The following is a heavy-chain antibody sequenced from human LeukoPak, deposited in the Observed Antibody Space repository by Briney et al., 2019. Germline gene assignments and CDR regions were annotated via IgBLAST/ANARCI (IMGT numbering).Heavy chain of an antibody. CDR1: GFTFSSYA. D-gene: IGHD3-9*01. CDR2: ISYDGSNK. V-gene: IGHV3-30-3*01. J-gene: IGHJ4*02. CDR3: ARDLTTPPLRYFDWLLSTPGY. Sequence: SGGSLRLSCAASGFTFSSYAMHWVRQAPGKGLEWVAVISYDGSNKYYADSVKGRFTISRDNSKNTLYLQMNSLRAEDTAVYYCARDLTTPPLRYFDWLLSTPGYWGQGTLVTVSS.